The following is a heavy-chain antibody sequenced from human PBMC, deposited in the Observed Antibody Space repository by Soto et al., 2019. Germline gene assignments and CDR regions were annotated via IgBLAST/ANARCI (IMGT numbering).Heavy chain of an antibody. CDR2: IIPIFGTA. CDR3: ARALTVDTAMGPFDY. CDR1: GGTFSSYA. Sequence: QVQLVQSGAEVKKPGSSVKVSCKASGGTFSSYAISWVRQAPGQGREWMGGIIPIFGTANYAQKFQGRVKITADESTSTAYMALSSLRSEDTAVYYCARALTVDTAMGPFDYWGQGTLVTVSS. V-gene: IGHV1-69*01. J-gene: IGHJ4*02. D-gene: IGHD5-18*01.